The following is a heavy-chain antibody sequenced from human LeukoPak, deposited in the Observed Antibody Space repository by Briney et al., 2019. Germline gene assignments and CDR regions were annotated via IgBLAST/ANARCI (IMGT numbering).Heavy chain of an antibody. D-gene: IGHD2/OR15-2a*01. Sequence: SVKVSCKASGGTFSNYAFIWVRQAPGQGLEWMGGIITPFGTTNYAQNFQGRVSITTDESTSTVYTELSSLRSEDTAVYYCAREDSNSENFWGQGTLVTVSS. J-gene: IGHJ4*02. V-gene: IGHV1-69*05. CDR1: GGTFSNYA. CDR2: IITPFGTT. CDR3: AREDSNSENF.